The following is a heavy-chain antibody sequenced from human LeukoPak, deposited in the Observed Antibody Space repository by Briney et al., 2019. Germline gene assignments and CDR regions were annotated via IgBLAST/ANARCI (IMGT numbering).Heavy chain of an antibody. CDR3: ARIIIGYSGYDYYYYGMDV. D-gene: IGHD5-12*01. CDR1: GDSISSGGYY. J-gene: IGHJ6*02. V-gene: IGHV4-31*03. CDR2: IYYSGST. Sequence: SQTLSLTCSVSGDSISSGGYYWSWIRQPPGKGLEWIGYIYYSGSTYYNPSLKSRLAISVDTSENQFSLRLSSVTAADTAVYYCARIIIGYSGYDYYYYGMDVWGQGTTVTVSS.